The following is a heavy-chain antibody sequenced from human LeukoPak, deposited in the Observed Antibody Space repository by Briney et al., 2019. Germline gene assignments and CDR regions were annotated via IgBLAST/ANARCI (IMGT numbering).Heavy chain of an antibody. Sequence: ASVKVSCKASGYTFTSYGISWVRQAPGQGLEWMGWISAYNGNTNYAQKLQGRATMTTDTSTSTAYMELRSLRSDDTAVYYCARDRRVYRSSWDAFDIWGQGTMVTVSS. CDR1: GYTFTSYG. V-gene: IGHV1-18*01. D-gene: IGHD6-13*01. CDR3: ARDRRVYRSSWDAFDI. CDR2: ISAYNGNT. J-gene: IGHJ3*02.